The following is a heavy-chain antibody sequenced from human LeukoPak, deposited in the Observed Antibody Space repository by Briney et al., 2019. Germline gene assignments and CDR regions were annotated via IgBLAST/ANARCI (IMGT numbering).Heavy chain of an antibody. CDR1: GGSISSYY. CDR3: AREGGSGWYGEYYFDY. J-gene: IGHJ4*02. D-gene: IGHD6-19*01. V-gene: IGHV4-59*12. Sequence: SETLTLTCAVSGGSISSYYWSWIRQPPGRGLEWIGSIHYSGSTSYNSSLKSRVTISVDTSKNQFSLKLSSVTAADTAVYYCAREGGSGWYGEYYFDYWGQGTLVTVSS. CDR2: IHYSGST.